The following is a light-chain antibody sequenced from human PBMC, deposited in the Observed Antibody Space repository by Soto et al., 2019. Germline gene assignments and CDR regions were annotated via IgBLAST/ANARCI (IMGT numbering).Light chain of an antibody. Sequence: DLPLTQSPSFLSASVGDRVTITCRASQGISSYLAWYQQKPGKAPNLLIYAASTLQSGVPSRFSGSVSGTEFTLTISRLQPEDFATYYCQQLNSYPLTFGGGTKVEIK. V-gene: IGKV1-9*01. CDR3: QQLNSYPLT. CDR1: QGISSY. J-gene: IGKJ4*01. CDR2: AAS.